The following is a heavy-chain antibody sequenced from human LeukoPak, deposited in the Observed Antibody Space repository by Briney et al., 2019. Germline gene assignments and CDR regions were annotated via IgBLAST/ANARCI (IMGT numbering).Heavy chain of an antibody. Sequence: ASVKVSCKASGYTFTGYYMHWVRQAPGQGLEWMGWINPNSGGTNYAQKFQGRVTMTRDTSISTAYMELSRLRSDDTAVYYCAIFTFYDRSYFDYWGQRTLVTVSS. CDR1: GYTFTGYY. CDR3: AIFTFYDRSYFDY. D-gene: IGHD5/OR15-5a*01. J-gene: IGHJ4*02. CDR2: INPNSGGT. V-gene: IGHV1-2*02.